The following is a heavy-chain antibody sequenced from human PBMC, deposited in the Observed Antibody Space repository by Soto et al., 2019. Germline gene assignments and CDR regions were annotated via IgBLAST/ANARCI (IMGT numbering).Heavy chain of an antibody. J-gene: IGHJ4*02. CDR2: IIAWGQTI. CDR3: VPRLNPRVPDH. V-gene: IGHV3-23*01. Sequence: PGGSLRLSCEVSGFVLRTYDASWVRQAPGKGLEWLAVIIAWGQTIYSAESARGRFTIPRDDAKNTLHLQIDSLTVEDTAVYYCVPRLNPRVPDHWGQGTLVTVSS. CDR1: GFVLRTYD. D-gene: IGHD3-22*01.